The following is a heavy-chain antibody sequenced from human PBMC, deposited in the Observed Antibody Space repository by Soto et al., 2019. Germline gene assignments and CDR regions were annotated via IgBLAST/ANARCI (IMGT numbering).Heavy chain of an antibody. J-gene: IGHJ6*02. D-gene: IGHD2-15*01. V-gene: IGHV3-33*01. Sequence: GGSLRLSCAASGFTFSSYGMHWVRQAPGKGLEWVAVIWYDGSNKYYADSVKGRFTISRDNSKNTLYLQMSSLRAKDTAVYYCARDPKDIVVVVAAPTSFYYGMDVWGQGTSVTVSS. CDR2: IWYDGSNK. CDR3: ARDPKDIVVVVAAPTSFYYGMDV. CDR1: GFTFSSYG.